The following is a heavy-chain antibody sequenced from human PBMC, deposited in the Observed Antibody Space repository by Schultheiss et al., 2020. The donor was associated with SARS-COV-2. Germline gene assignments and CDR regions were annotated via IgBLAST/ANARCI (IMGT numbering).Heavy chain of an antibody. D-gene: IGHD6-19*01. CDR2: IYYSGST. V-gene: IGHV4-39*01. Sequence: GSLRLSCTVSGGSISSSSYYWGWIRQPPGKGLEWIGSIYYSGSTYYNPSLKSRVTISVDTSKNQFSLKLSSVTAADTAVYYCARRVRGLQQWLVYDYWGQGTLVTVSS. J-gene: IGHJ4*02. CDR1: GGSISSSSYY. CDR3: ARRVRGLQQWLVYDY.